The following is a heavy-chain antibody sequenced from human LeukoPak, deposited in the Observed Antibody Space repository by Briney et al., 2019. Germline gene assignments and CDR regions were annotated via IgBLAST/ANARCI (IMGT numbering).Heavy chain of an antibody. V-gene: IGHV3-48*01. CDR1: GFTFSSYS. CDR2: ISSSSSTI. CDR3: ARDPHYDFWSGYYEGLYYYYYYMDV. D-gene: IGHD3-3*01. J-gene: IGHJ6*03. Sequence: GGSLSLSCAASGFTFSSYSMNWVRQSPGKGLEWVSYISSSSSTIYYADSVKGRFTISRDNAKNSLYLQMNSLRAEDTAVYYCARDPHYDFWSGYYEGLYYYYYYMDVWGKGATVTVSS.